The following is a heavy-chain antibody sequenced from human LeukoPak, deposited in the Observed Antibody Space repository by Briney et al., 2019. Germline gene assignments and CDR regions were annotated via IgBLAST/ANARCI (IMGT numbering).Heavy chain of an antibody. D-gene: IGHD1-7*01. CDR3: ARGYNWNYAPFDY. Sequence: GRSLRLSCAASGFTFSSYAMHWVRQAPGKGLEWVAVISYDGGNKYYADSVKGRFTISRDNSKNTLYLQMNSLRAEDTAVYYCARGYNWNYAPFDYWGQGTLVTVSS. CDR2: ISYDGGNK. CDR1: GFTFSSYA. V-gene: IGHV3-30-3*01. J-gene: IGHJ4*02.